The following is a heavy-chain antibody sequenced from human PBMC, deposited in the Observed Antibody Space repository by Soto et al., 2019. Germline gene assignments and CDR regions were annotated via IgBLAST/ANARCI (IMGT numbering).Heavy chain of an antibody. CDR1: GFTFSSYG. CDR2: ISYDGNNK. J-gene: IGHJ4*02. V-gene: IGHV3-30*18. CDR3: AKDHLETTVTTPSY. D-gene: IGHD4-17*01. Sequence: ESGGGVVQPGRSLRLSCAASGFTFSSYGMHLVRQAPGKGLEWVAVISYDGNNKYYADSVKGRFTISRDNFKNTLYLQMDSLRAEDTAMYYCAKDHLETTVTTPSYWGQGTLVTVSS.